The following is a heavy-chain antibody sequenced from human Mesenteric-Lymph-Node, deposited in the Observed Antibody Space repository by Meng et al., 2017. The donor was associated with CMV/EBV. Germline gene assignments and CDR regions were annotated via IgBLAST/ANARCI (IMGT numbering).Heavy chain of an antibody. V-gene: IGHV1-3*01. Sequence: VTSYAMHWVRQAPGQRLEWMGWINAGNGNTKYSQKFQGRVTITRDTSASTAYMELSSLRSEDTAVYYCARGRPITMVRGAGLNWFDPWGQGTLVTVSS. CDR3: ARGRPITMVRGAGLNWFDP. D-gene: IGHD3-10*01. J-gene: IGHJ5*02. CDR1: VTSYA. CDR2: INAGNGNT.